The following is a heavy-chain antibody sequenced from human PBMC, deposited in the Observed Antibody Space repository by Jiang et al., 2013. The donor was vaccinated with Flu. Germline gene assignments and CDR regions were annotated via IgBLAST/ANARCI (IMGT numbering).Heavy chain of an antibody. D-gene: IGHD2-21*01. CDR2: IYPGDSDT. Sequence: EWMGIIYPGDSDTRYSPSFQGQVTISADKSISTAYLQWSSLKASDTAMYYCARHEAYSTRSDYWGQGTLVTVSS. V-gene: IGHV5-51*01. J-gene: IGHJ4*02. CDR3: ARHEAYSTRSDY.